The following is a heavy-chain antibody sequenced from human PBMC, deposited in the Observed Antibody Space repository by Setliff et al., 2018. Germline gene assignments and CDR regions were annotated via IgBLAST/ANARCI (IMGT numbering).Heavy chain of an antibody. D-gene: IGHD2-8*01. CDR1: GDSVSGDY. CDR2: IYFTGST. J-gene: IGHJ6*03. V-gene: IGHV4-59*02. Sequence: SETLSLTCAVSGDSVSGDYWNWIRQSPGKGLEWIGNIYFTGSTNYNPSLESRVTMSIDTSKNRFSLKLTSVTAADTAVYFCAREDGPNYYYYYMDIWGKGTTVTVSS. CDR3: AREDGPNYYYYYMDI.